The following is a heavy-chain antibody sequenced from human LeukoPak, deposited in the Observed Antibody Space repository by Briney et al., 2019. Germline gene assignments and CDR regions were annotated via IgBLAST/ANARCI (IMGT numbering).Heavy chain of an antibody. CDR2: ISGSGGST. CDR3: PKDLGVFYYDSSGSPIGGY. Sequence: QPGGSLRLSCAASGFTFSSYAMSWVRQAPGKGLEWVSAISGSGGSTYYADSVKGRFTISRDNSKNTLYLQMNSLRAEDTAVYYCPKDLGVFYYDSSGSPIGGYWGQGTLVTVSS. V-gene: IGHV3-23*01. CDR1: GFTFSSYA. J-gene: IGHJ4*02. D-gene: IGHD3-22*01.